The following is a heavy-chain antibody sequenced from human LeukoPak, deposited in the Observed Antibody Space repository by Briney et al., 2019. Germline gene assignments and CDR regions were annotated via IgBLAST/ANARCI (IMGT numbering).Heavy chain of an antibody. CDR1: GFTFSSYA. Sequence: GGSLRLSCAASGFTFSSYAMHWVRQAPGKGLEWVSSISSSSSYIYYADSVKGRFTISRDNAKNSLYLQMNSLSAEDTAVYYCARDTPFVVVPAAMFDYWGQGTLVTVSS. CDR2: ISSSSSYI. V-gene: IGHV3-21*01. CDR3: ARDTPFVVVPAAMFDY. D-gene: IGHD2-2*01. J-gene: IGHJ4*02.